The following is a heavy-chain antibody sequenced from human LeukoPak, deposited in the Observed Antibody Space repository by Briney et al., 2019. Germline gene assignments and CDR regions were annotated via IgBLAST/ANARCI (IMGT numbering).Heavy chain of an antibody. CDR2: ISSSSSYI. V-gene: IGHV3-21*01. Sequence: GGSLSFSGAASGFTFSGYSMNWVRQAPGKGLEGVSSISSSSSYIYYADSVKGRFTMSRDNAKNSLYLQMNRLRAEDTAVDYCAKGVVVPADPFDYWGQGTLVTVSS. D-gene: IGHD2-2*01. CDR3: AKGVVVPADPFDY. J-gene: IGHJ4*02. CDR1: GFTFSGYS.